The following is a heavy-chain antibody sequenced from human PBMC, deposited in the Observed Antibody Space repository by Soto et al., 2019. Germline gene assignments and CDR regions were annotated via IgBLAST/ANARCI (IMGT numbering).Heavy chain of an antibody. CDR3: TKGDASSRGYYDY. V-gene: IGHV3-23*01. Sequence: VGSLRLSCAASEFTFRSSAMGWVRQAPGKGLDWVSAIDGSGGTRLYADSVKGRFTISRDNSKNTLYLQMNSLGADDTAVYYCTKGDASSRGYYDYWGQGTLVTVSS. CDR1: EFTFRSSA. D-gene: IGHD3-22*01. CDR2: IDGSGGTR. J-gene: IGHJ4*02.